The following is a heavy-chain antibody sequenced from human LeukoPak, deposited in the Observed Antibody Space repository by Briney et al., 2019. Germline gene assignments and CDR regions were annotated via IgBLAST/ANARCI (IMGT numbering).Heavy chain of an antibody. CDR1: GFTFSDYY. D-gene: IGHD3-10*01. CDR3: AIAYYGSGSYYFDY. J-gene: IGHJ4*02. V-gene: IGHV4-34*08. CDR2: INHSGST. Sequence: GSLRLSCAASGFTFSDYYMSWIRQAPGKGLEWIGEINHSGSTNYNPSLKSRVTISVDTSKNQFSLKLSSVTAADTAVYYCAIAYYGSGSYYFDYWGQGTLVTVSS.